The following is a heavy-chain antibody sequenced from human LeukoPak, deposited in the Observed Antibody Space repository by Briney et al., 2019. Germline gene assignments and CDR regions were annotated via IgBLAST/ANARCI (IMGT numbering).Heavy chain of an antibody. CDR3: ARQIASAGTAGFDF. CDR1: GGSISSYY. Sequence: SENLSLTCTVSGGSISSYYWSWIRQPAGKGLEWIGRIYSTGSTNYNPSLKSRVTISVDTSKNQFSLRLRSVTAADTAVYYCARQIASAGTAGFDFWGQGALVTVSS. CDR2: IYSTGST. V-gene: IGHV4-4*07. D-gene: IGHD6-13*01. J-gene: IGHJ4*02.